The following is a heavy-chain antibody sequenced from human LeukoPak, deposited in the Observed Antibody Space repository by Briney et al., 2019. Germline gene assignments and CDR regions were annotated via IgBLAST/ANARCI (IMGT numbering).Heavy chain of an antibody. Sequence: GTSLRLSCAASGFAFRSYGMHWVRQAPGKGLEWLAVIWHDGGHHFYADSVRGRFTISRDNSKNMLYLQMNSLSADDTAVHFCARDGVVASTERKEYFQYWGQGTLVTVSS. CDR3: ARDGVVASTERKEYFQY. J-gene: IGHJ1*01. D-gene: IGHD2-15*01. V-gene: IGHV3-33*01. CDR2: IWHDGGHH. CDR1: GFAFRSYG.